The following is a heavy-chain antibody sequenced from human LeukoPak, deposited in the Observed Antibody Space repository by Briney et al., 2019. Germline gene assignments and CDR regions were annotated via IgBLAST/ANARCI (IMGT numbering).Heavy chain of an antibody. CDR3: ARADVVVVAATRAYYYYGMDV. CDR2: INAGNGNT. V-gene: IGHV1-3*01. D-gene: IGHD2-15*01. Sequence: ASVKVSCKASGYTFTSYAMHWVRQAPGQRLEWMGWINAGNGNTKYSQKFQGRVTITRDTSASTAYMELSSLRSEDTAVYYCARADVVVVAATRAYYYYGMDVWGQGTTVTVSS. CDR1: GYTFTSYA. J-gene: IGHJ6*02.